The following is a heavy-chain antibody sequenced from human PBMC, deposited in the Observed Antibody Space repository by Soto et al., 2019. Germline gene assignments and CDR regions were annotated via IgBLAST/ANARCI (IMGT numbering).Heavy chain of an antibody. Sequence: QVQLQESGPVLVKPSQTLSLTCTVSGGSISSGGYYWSWIRQHPGKGLEWIGYIYYSGSTYYNPSLKSRVTISVDTSKNQFSLKLSSVTAADTAVYYCARDRASAAYYYYGMDVWGQGTTVTVSS. CDR2: IYYSGST. J-gene: IGHJ6*02. CDR1: GGSISSGGYY. CDR3: ARDRASAAYYYYGMDV. D-gene: IGHD2-15*01. V-gene: IGHV4-31*03.